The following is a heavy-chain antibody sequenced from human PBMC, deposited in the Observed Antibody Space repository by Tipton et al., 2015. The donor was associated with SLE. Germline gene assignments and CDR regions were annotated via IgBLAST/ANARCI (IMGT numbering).Heavy chain of an antibody. J-gene: IGHJ5*02. V-gene: IGHV4-61*02. Sequence: LRLSCSVSGGSFNSGDYYWSWIRQPAGKGLEWIGRIYTSGSTNYNPPLKSRVTISIETSKNQFSLKLNSVTAADTAVYYCAKGGGYEFSWFDPWGPGTLVTVSS. CDR2: IYTSGST. CDR3: AKGGGYEFSWFDP. CDR1: GGSFNSGDYY. D-gene: IGHD5-12*01.